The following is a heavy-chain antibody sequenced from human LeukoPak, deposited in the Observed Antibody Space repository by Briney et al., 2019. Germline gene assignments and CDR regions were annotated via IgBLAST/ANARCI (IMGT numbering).Heavy chain of an antibody. Sequence: SETLSLTCTVSGGSISSGDYYWSWIRQPPGKGLEWIGYSYYSGSTYYNPSLKSRVIISVDTSKNQFSLKLNSVTAADTAVYYCARGRGYSYNWFDPWGQGTLVTVSS. V-gene: IGHV4-30-4*01. CDR1: GGSISSGDYY. CDR3: ARGRGYSYNWFDP. D-gene: IGHD5-18*01. CDR2: SYYSGST. J-gene: IGHJ5*02.